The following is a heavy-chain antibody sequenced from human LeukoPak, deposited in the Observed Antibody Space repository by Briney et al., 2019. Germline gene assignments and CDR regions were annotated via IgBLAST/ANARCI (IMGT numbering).Heavy chain of an antibody. CDR1: GFTFTYYA. D-gene: IGHD4/OR15-4a*01. CDR3: AKDALQVLTRGVYFGY. J-gene: IGHJ4*02. Sequence: GGSLRLSCAASGFTFTYYAVNWVRQAPGKGLEWVSAISASGGTTYYADSVKGRFTISRDESKNTLFLQMNTLRAEDTAVYYCAKDALQVLTRGVYFGYWGQGTLVTVSS. CDR2: ISASGGTT. V-gene: IGHV3-23*01.